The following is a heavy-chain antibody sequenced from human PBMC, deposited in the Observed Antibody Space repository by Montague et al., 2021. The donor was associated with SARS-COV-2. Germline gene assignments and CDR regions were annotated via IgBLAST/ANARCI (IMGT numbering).Heavy chain of an antibody. CDR3: ARGGGYYNYGMDV. CDR1: GCSISNSY. D-gene: IGHD3-22*01. CDR2: IYYSGST. V-gene: IGHV4-59*01. Sequence: SETLSLTCTVSGCSISNSYLSWIRQPPGRGLEWIGYIYYSGSTDYSPSLKSRVTISLDTSKNQFSLKVTSVTAADTAVYYCARGGGYYNYGMDVWGPGTTVTVA. J-gene: IGHJ6*02.